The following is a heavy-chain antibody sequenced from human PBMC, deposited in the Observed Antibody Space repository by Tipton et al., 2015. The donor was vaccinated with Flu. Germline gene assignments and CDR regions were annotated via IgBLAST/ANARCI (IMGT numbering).Heavy chain of an antibody. J-gene: IGHJ4*02. CDR3: ARLSYYDVDLKNFYFDY. CDR2: VYYSGST. V-gene: IGHV4-39*01. Sequence: TLSLTCAVSGGSIDKSGYYWGWVRQPPGKGLEWVGSVYYSGSTYYNPSLKSRVTISVDTSKNQFSLKLTSVTAADTAVYYCARLSYYDVDLKNFYFDYWGQGALVTVSS. CDR1: GGSIDKSGYY. D-gene: IGHD3-10*02.